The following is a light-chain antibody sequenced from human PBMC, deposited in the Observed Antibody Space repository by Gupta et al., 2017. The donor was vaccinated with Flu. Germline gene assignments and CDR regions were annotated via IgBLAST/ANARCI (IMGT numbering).Light chain of an antibody. Sequence: SSEVGGNHYVCWTEQHTGKAPKLMIYEVKYRPSGISNRFSGSKSDNTASLTISGLQAEDEADYYCSSYTTSSIRVFGGGTKLTVL. CDR3: SSYTTSSIRV. CDR1: SSEVGGNHY. J-gene: IGLJ3*02. V-gene: IGLV2-14*01. CDR2: EVK.